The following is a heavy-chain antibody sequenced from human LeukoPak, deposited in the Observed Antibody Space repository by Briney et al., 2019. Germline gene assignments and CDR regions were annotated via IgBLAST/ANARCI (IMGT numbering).Heavy chain of an antibody. V-gene: IGHV3-30-3*02. CDR3: AKTDTALVLKYFDY. J-gene: IGHJ4*02. D-gene: IGHD5-18*01. CDR1: GFTFSSYA. CDR2: ISYDGSNK. Sequence: PGGSLRLSCAASGFTFSSYAMHWVRQAPGKGLEWVAVISYDGSNKYYADSVKGRFTISRDNSKNTLYLQMSSLRAEDTAVYYCAKTDTALVLKYFDYWGQGTLVTVSS.